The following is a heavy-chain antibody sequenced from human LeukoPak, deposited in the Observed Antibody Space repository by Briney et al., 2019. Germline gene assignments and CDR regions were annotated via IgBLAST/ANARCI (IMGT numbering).Heavy chain of an antibody. CDR1: GFTLSSYW. V-gene: IGHV3-74*01. CDR2: IKSDGRT. CDR3: ARAPSEIGGYYPEYFRY. Sequence: PGGSLRLSCAASGFTLSSYWMHWVRQAPGKGLVWVSRIKSDGRTNYADSVKGRFTISRDNAKNTVSLQMNSLRAEDTGVYYCARAPSEIGGYYPEYFRYWGQGTLVIVSS. D-gene: IGHD3-22*01. J-gene: IGHJ1*01.